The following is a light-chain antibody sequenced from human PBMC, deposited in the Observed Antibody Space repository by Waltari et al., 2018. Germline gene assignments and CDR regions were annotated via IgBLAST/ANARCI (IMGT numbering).Light chain of an antibody. CDR1: QSVSKY. Sequence: EVVLTQSPGTLSLSPGERATLSCRASQSVSKYLAWYQQRPGPAPRLLIYAASTRATGVPDRFSGSGFGTDFSLTISRLEPEDFAVYYCQNHERLPATFGQGTKVEIK. CDR3: QNHERLPAT. CDR2: AAS. J-gene: IGKJ1*01. V-gene: IGKV3-20*01.